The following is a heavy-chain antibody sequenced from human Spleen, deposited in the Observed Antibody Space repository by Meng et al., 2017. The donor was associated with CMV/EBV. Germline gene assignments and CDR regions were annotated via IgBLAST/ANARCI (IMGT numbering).Heavy chain of an antibody. CDR3: ATAVRHDRSGYRPLDS. V-gene: IGHV3-23*01. CDR2: IIGNGGST. Sequence: ESLKISCAASGFTFSSYAMTWVRQAPGKGLEWVSTIIGNGGSTYYTDSVKGRFTLSRDNPKNTLYLQMNSLRGDDTAVYYCATAVRHDRSGYRPLDSWGQGTLVTVSS. CDR1: GFTFSSYA. J-gene: IGHJ4*02. D-gene: IGHD3-22*01.